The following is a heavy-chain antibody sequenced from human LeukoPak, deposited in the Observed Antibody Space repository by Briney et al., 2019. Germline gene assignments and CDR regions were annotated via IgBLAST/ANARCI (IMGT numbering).Heavy chain of an antibody. V-gene: IGHV3-9*01. J-gene: IGHJ4*02. Sequence: PGRSLRLSCAASGFTFDDYAMHWVRQAPGKGLEWVSGISWNSGSIGYADSVKGRFTISRDNAKNSLYLQMNSLRAEDTALYYCAKAPDYDILTGPYDYWGQGTLVTVSP. CDR1: GFTFDDYA. CDR3: AKAPDYDILTGPYDY. CDR2: ISWNSGSI. D-gene: IGHD3-9*01.